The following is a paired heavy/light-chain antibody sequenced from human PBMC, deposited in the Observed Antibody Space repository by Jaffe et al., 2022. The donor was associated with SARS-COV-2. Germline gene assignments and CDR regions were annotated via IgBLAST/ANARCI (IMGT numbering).Light chain of an antibody. V-gene: IGKV3-20*01. Sequence: EIVLTQSPGTLSLSPGERTTLSCRASQSISSSYLAWYQHKPGQAPRLLIYGASSRATGIPDRFSGSGSGTDFTLTISRLEPEDFAVYYCQQYSSSPRTFGQGTKVEIK. CDR2: GAS. CDR3: QQYSSSPRT. CDR1: QSISSSY. J-gene: IGKJ1*01.
Heavy chain of an antibody. CDR3: AKDQGRSYPHWYFDF. Sequence: EVQLLESGGGLVQPGGSLRLSCAASGFTFSNYAMSWVRQAPGKGLEWVSTLVGGGTITWYADSVKGRFTISRDNSKNTHYLQMNSLRAEDTALYYCAKDQGRSYPHWYFDFWGRGTLVTVSS. CDR1: GFTFSNYA. J-gene: IGHJ2*01. D-gene: IGHD1-26*01. V-gene: IGHV3-23*01. CDR2: LVGGGTIT.